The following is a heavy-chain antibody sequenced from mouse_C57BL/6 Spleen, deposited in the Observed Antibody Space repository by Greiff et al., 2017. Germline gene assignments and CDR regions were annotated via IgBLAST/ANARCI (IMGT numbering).Heavy chain of an antibody. CDR3: ARDSYYYGSRDAMDY. CDR2: IYPGDGDT. J-gene: IGHJ4*01. D-gene: IGHD1-1*01. Sequence: QVQLQQSGPELVKPGASVKISCKASGYAFSSSWMNWVKQRPGKGLEWIGRIYPGDGDTNYNGKFKGKATLTADKSSSTAYMQLSSLTSEDSAVYYGARDSYYYGSRDAMDYWGQGTSVTVSS. CDR1: GYAFSSSW. V-gene: IGHV1-82*01.